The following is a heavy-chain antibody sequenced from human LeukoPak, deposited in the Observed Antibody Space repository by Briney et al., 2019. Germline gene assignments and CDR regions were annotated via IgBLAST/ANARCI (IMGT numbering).Heavy chain of an antibody. CDR3: AKPYYYDSSGYYSFDY. CDR2: ISGSGGST. Sequence: GGSLRLSCAASGFTFSTYSMNWVCQAPGKGLEWVSAISGSGGSTYYADSVKGRFTISRDNSKNTLYLQMNSLRAEDTAVYYCAKPYYYDSSGYYSFDYWGQGTLVTVSS. J-gene: IGHJ4*02. CDR1: GFTFSTYS. D-gene: IGHD3-22*01. V-gene: IGHV3-23*01.